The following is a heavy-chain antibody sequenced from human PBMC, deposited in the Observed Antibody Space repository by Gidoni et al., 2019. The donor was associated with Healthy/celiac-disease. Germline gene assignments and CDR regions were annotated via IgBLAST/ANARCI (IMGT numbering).Heavy chain of an antibody. CDR2: ISGSGGST. CDR3: AKDWLEDYYYYGMDV. V-gene: IGHV3-23*01. CDR1: GFPFSSYA. Sequence: EVQLLESGGGLVQPGGSLRLSCAASGFPFSSYAMSWVRQAPGKGLEWVSAISGSGGSTYYADSVKGRFTISRDNSKNTLYLQMNSLRAEDTAVYYCAKDWLEDYYYYGMDVWGQGTTVTVSS. J-gene: IGHJ6*02. D-gene: IGHD3-22*01.